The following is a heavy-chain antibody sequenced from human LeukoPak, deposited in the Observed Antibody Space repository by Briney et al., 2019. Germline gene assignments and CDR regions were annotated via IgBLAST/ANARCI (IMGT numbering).Heavy chain of an antibody. D-gene: IGHD5-18*01. V-gene: IGHV4-34*01. Sequence: SETLSLTCAVYGGSFSGYYWRWIRQPPGKGLEWIGEINHSGSTNYNPSLKSRVTISVDTSKNQFSLKLSSVTAADTAVYYCARARGYNLNDAFDIWGQGTMVTVSS. J-gene: IGHJ3*02. CDR2: INHSGST. CDR3: ARARGYNLNDAFDI. CDR1: GGSFSGYY.